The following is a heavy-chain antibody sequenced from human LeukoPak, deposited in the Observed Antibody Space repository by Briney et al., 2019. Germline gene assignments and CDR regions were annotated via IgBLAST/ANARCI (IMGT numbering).Heavy chain of an antibody. V-gene: IGHV1-69*05. Sequence: SVKVSCKASGDTFSRYSISWVRQAPGQGLEWVGGIIPIVGTANYPRKLQGRVTITTDESTRTAYMELSSLRSEDTAVYCATQLDGYNFIFDYWGQGTPVTVSS. CDR3: ATQLDGYNFIFDY. D-gene: IGHD5-24*01. CDR1: GDTFSRYS. J-gene: IGHJ4*02. CDR2: IIPIVGTA.